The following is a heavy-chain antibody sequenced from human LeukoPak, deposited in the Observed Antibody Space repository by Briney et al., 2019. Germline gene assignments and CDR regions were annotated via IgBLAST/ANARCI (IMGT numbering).Heavy chain of an antibody. CDR2: ISAYNGNT. V-gene: IGHV1-18*01. J-gene: IGHJ6*02. CDR3: ARAPRYYDFWSGYYSYGMDV. Sequence: VASVKVSCKASGYTFTGYGISWVRQAPGHGLELMGWISAYNGNTNYAQKHQGRVTMTTDTSTSKAYMELRSLKSDDTAVYYCARAPRYYDFWSGYYSYGMDVWGQGTTVTVSS. D-gene: IGHD3-3*01. CDR1: GYTFTGYG.